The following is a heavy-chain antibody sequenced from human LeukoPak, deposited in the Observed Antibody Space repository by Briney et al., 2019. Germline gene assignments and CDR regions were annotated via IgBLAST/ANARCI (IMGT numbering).Heavy chain of an antibody. CDR3: ATMMRGPEELELLYYFDY. Sequence: SVKVSCKASGGTFSSYAISWVRQAPGQGLEWMGGIIPIFGTANYAQKFQGRVTITADESTSTAYMELSSLRPEDTAVYYCATMMRGPEELELLYYFDYWGQGTLVTVSS. V-gene: IGHV1-69*13. CDR1: GGTFSSYA. CDR2: IIPIFGTA. D-gene: IGHD1-7*01. J-gene: IGHJ4*02.